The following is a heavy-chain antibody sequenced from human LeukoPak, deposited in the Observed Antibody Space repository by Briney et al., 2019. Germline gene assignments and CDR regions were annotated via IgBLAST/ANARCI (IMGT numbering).Heavy chain of an antibody. D-gene: IGHD3-22*01. J-gene: IGHJ4*02. CDR3: ARAGFYYDSSGPKVFDY. Sequence: GESLKISCKGSGYSFTSYWIGWGCQMPGKGLEWMGIIYPGDSDTRSSPSFQGQVTISADKSISPAYLQWSSLKASDTAMYYCARAGFYYDSSGPKVFDYWGQGTLVTVSS. CDR1: GYSFTSYW. CDR2: IYPGDSDT. V-gene: IGHV5-51*01.